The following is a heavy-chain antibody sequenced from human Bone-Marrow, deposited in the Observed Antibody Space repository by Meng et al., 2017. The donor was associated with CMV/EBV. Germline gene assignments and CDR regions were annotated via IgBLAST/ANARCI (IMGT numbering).Heavy chain of an antibody. J-gene: IGHJ4*02. CDR3: ARRDASGWFSLDS. CDR1: GLTCNKYA. Sequence: GLTCNKYAMSWVRQAPEKGLEWVASISVSSYSAGSTYYADSVKGRFTISRDNSRNTVFLEMNSLRAEDTALYYCARRDASGWFSLDSWGRGTLVTVSS. D-gene: IGHD6-19*01. V-gene: IGHV3-23*01. CDR2: ISVSSYSAGST.